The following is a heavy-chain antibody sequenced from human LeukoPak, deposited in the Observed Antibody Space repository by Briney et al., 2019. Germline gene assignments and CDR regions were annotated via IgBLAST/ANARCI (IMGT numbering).Heavy chain of an antibody. J-gene: IGHJ4*02. CDR2: IYSGGST. CDR3: ARGGPAAGRFDY. V-gene: IGHV3-66*01. CDR1: GFTDSSNY. Sequence: GGSLRLSCAASGFTDSSNYMSWVRQAPRKGLEWVSVIYSGGSTYYPDSVKGRFTISRDNSKNTLYLQMNSLRAEDTAVYYCARGGPAAGRFDYWGQGTLVTVSS. D-gene: IGHD6-13*01.